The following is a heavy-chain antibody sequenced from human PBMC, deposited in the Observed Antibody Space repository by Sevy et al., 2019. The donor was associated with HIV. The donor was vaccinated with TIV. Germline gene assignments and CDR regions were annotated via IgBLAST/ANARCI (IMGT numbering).Heavy chain of an antibody. CDR2: INPSGGYT. CDR1: GYTFTSYY. Sequence: ASVKVSCKASGYTFTSYYMHWVRQAPGQGLEWMGIINPSGGYTTYAQKFQGRVTMTRDTSTSTVYMELSSLRSEDTAVYYCAREGCSSSKFTWFDPWGQGTLVTVSS. CDR3: AREGCSSSKFTWFDP. D-gene: IGHD6-6*01. V-gene: IGHV1-46*03. J-gene: IGHJ5*02.